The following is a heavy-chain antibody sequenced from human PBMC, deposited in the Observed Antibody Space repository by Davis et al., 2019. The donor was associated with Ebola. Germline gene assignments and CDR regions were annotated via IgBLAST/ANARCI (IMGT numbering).Heavy chain of an antibody. D-gene: IGHD3-3*01. CDR3: ARGPPKHYDFWSGYRAFDI. CDR1: GFTFSSYG. Sequence: GESLKISCAASGFTFSSYGMHWVRQAPGKGLEWVAVIWYDGSNKYYADSVKGRFTISRDNSKNTLYLQMNSLRDEDTAVYYCARGPPKHYDFWSGYRAFDIWGQGTMVTVSS. CDR2: IWYDGSNK. V-gene: IGHV3-33*01. J-gene: IGHJ3*02.